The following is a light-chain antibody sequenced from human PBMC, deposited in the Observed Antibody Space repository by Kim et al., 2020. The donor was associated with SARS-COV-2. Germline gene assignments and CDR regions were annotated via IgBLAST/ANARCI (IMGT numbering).Light chain of an antibody. CDR1: SLRTNY. J-gene: IGLJ1*01. V-gene: IGLV3-19*01. CDR3: NSRDSSGNQYV. CDR2: GKN. Sequence: SSELTQDPAVSVALGQTARITCQGDSLRTNYASWYQQKARQAPVLVIYGKNNRPSGIPDRFAGSSSGSTASLTITGAQAEDEADYYCNSRDSSGNQYVFG.